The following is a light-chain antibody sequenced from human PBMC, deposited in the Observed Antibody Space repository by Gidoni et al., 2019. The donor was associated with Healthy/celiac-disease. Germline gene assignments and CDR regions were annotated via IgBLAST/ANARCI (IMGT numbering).Light chain of an antibody. J-gene: IGLJ1*01. CDR2: EVS. V-gene: IGLV2-14*01. CDR3: SSYTSSHYV. Sequence: QSALTQPASVSGSPGQSITISCTGTSSDVGGYNYVSWSQQHPGKAPKLMIYEVSNRPSGVSNRFSGSKSGNTASLTISGLQAEDEADYYCSSYTSSHYVFGTGTKVTVL. CDR1: SSDVGGYNY.